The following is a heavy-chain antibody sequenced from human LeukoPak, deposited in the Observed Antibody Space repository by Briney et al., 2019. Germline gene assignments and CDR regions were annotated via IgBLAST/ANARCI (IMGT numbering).Heavy chain of an antibody. CDR1: GGSFSGYY. J-gene: IGHJ4*02. Sequence: SETLSLTCAVYGGSFSGYYWSWIRQPPGMGLEWIGEINHSGSTNYNPSLKSRVTISVDTSKNQFSLKLSSVTAADTAVYYCAREGSTSCYYFDYWGQGTLVTVSS. CDR2: INHSGST. D-gene: IGHD2-2*01. V-gene: IGHV4-34*01. CDR3: AREGSTSCYYFDY.